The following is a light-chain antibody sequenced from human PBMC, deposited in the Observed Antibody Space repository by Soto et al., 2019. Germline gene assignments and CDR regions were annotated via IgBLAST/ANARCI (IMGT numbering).Light chain of an antibody. CDR2: EGS. Sequence: QSALTQPASVSGSPGQSITISCTGTSSDVGSYNLVSWYQHHPGKAPKLMIYEGSNRSSGVSNRFSGSKSGNTASLTISGLQAEDEADYYCSSDEGAVVFGGGTKLTVL. V-gene: IGLV2-23*01. CDR3: SSDEGAVV. CDR1: SSDVGSYNL. J-gene: IGLJ2*01.